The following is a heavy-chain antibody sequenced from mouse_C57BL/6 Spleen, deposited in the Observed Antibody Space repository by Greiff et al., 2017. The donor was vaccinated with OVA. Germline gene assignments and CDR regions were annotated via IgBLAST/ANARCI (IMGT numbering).Heavy chain of an antibody. Sequence: QVQLQQPGAELVKPGASVKMSCKASGYTFTSYWLTWVKQRPGQGLEWIGDIYPGSGSTNYNEKFKSKATLTVDTSSSTAYMQLSSLTSEDSAVYYCARSDGYYLYYAMDYWGQGTSVTVSA. CDR2: IYPGSGST. D-gene: IGHD2-3*01. J-gene: IGHJ4*01. V-gene: IGHV1-55*01. CDR3: ARSDGYYLYYAMDY. CDR1: GYTFTSYW.